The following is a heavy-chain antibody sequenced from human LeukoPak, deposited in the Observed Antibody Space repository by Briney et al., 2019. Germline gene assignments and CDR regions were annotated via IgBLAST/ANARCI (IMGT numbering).Heavy chain of an antibody. J-gene: IGHJ4*02. CDR3: ARSGDDILTGYNPGTFDY. D-gene: IGHD3-9*01. Sequence: GRSLRLSCAASRFTFGNYGMHWVRQAPGKGLEWVTLISYDGSNKYYADSVKGRFTISRDNSKNTLYLQMNSLRAEDTAVYYCARSGDDILTGYNPGTFDYWGQGTLVTVSS. CDR1: RFTFGNYG. CDR2: ISYDGSNK. V-gene: IGHV3-30*03.